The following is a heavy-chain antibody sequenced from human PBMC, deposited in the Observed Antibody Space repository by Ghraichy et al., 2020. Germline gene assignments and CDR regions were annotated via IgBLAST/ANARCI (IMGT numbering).Heavy chain of an antibody. V-gene: IGHV3-33*01. Sequence: GGSLRLSCAASGFIFRNHGMHWVRQAPGKGLECVTVIWYDGSKKFYADSVKGRFTISRDNSKNTLYLQMNSLRAEDTAVYYCARDGMFAGDAFDIWGRGTLVAVSS. D-gene: IGHD3-16*01. J-gene: IGHJ3*02. CDR2: IWYDGSKK. CDR3: ARDGMFAGDAFDI. CDR1: GFIFRNHG.